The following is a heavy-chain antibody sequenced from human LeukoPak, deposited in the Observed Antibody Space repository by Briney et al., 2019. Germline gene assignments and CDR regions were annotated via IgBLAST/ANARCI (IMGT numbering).Heavy chain of an antibody. CDR1: GFSFSGSW. CDR3: ARDPLNGALDI. CDR2: MNPDGSAI. V-gene: IGHV3-7*01. Sequence: GGSLRLSCTASGFSFSGSWMSWVRQLPGKGLEWLADMNPDGSAIVYVDSVKGRFTVSRNNAKNSLYLQMDGLRAEDTAVYYCARDPLNGALDIWGQGTLVTVSS. J-gene: IGHJ3*02.